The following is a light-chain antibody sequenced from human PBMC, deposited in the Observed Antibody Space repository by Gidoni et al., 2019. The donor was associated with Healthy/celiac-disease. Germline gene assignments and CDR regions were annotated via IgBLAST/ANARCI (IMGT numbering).Light chain of an antibody. CDR2: QDS. V-gene: IGLV3-1*01. CDR1: KFGDRY. Sequence: SYELTQPPSVSVSPGQTASITCSGDKFGDRYACWYQQKPGQSPVLVIYQDSTRPSGTPERFSGSNSGNTAPLTISGTQAMDEADYYCQAWDSTGVFGGGTKLTVL. J-gene: IGLJ2*01. CDR3: QAWDSTGV.